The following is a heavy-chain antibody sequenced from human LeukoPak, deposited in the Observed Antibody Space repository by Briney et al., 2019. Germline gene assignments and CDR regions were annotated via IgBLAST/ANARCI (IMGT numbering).Heavy chain of an antibody. CDR3: ARGDNFGSGSPGNFDY. D-gene: IGHD3-10*01. Sequence: SETLSLTCTVSGGSISSYYWSWIRQPPGKGLEWIAYIHYSGSTNYNPSLKSRVTISVDTSKNQFSLKLTSVTAADTAVYYCARGDNFGSGSPGNFDYWGQGTLVTVSS. CDR1: GGSISSYY. J-gene: IGHJ4*02. CDR2: IHYSGST. V-gene: IGHV4-59*01.